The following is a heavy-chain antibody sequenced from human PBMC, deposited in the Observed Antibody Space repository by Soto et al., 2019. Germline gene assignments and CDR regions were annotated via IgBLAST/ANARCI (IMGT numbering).Heavy chain of an antibody. D-gene: IGHD2-2*01. V-gene: IGHV1-18*01. J-gene: IGHJ6*02. CDR2: ISAYNGNT. CDR1: GYTFTSYG. CDR3: ASIDIVLVPAALGAYYYYGMDV. Sequence: QVQLVQSGAEVKKPGASVEVSCKASGYTFTSYGISWVRQAPGQGLEWMGWISAYNGNTNYAQKLQGRVTMTTDTSTSTAYMELRSLRSDDTAVYYCASIDIVLVPAALGAYYYYGMDVWGQGTTVTVSS.